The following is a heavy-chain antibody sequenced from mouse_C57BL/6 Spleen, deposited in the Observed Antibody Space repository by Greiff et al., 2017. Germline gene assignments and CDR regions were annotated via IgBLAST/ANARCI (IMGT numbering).Heavy chain of an antibody. Sequence: VQLQQSGPELVKPGASVKISCKASGYAFSSSWMNWVKQRPGKGLEWIGRIYPGDGDTNYNGKFKGKATLTADKSSSTAYMQLSSLTSEDSAVYFCARWEVTGYFDYWGQGTTLTVSS. J-gene: IGHJ2*01. D-gene: IGHD4-1*01. CDR1: GYAFSSSW. V-gene: IGHV1-82*01. CDR3: ARWEVTGYFDY. CDR2: IYPGDGDT.